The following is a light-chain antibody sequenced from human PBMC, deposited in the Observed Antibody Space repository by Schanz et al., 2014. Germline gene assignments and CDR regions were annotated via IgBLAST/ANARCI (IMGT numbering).Light chain of an antibody. J-gene: IGKJ2*01. CDR3: QQYGNSPPFT. Sequence: EIVLTQSPATLSLSPGERATLSCRASQSVSTQLAWYQQRPGQTPRLLIYGASIRATGIPDRFSGSGSGTDFTLTISTLEPEDFAVYYCQQYGNSPPFTFGQGTRLEIK. V-gene: IGKV3-20*01. CDR2: GAS. CDR1: QSVSTQ.